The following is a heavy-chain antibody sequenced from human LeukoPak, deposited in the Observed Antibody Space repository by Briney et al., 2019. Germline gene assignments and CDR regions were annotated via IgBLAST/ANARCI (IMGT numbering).Heavy chain of an antibody. CDR2: IIPIFGTA. CDR1: GGTFSSYA. J-gene: IGHJ6*03. V-gene: IGHV1-69*05. CDR3: ARGTAMDLYYYYMDV. Sequence: ASVKVSCKASGGTFSSYAISWVRQAPGQGLEWMGGIIPIFGTANYAQKFQGRVTITTDESTSTAYMELSSLRSEDTAVYYCARGTAMDLYYYYMDVWGKGTTVTVSS. D-gene: IGHD5-18*01.